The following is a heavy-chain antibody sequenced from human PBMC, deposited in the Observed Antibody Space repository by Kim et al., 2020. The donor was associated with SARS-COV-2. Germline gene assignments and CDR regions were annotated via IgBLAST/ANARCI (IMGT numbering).Heavy chain of an antibody. D-gene: IGHD6-13*01. J-gene: IGHJ6*02. V-gene: IGHV3-9*01. CDR3: AKAGDSSSWYDYYYGMDV. Sequence: VKRRFTISRDNAKNSLYLQMNSLRAEDTAMYYCAKAGDSSSWYDYYYGMDVWGQGTTVTVS.